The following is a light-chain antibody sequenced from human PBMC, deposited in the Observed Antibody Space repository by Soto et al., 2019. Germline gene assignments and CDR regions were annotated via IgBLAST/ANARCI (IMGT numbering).Light chain of an antibody. V-gene: IGLV1-40*01. CDR1: SSNIGAGFD. J-gene: IGLJ2*01. Sequence: QSVLTQPPSVSGAPGQRVTISCTGSSSNIGAGFDVHWYQLLPGTAPKLLIYGNSNRPSGVPDRFSGSKSGTSASLAITGLQGEDEGDYYCQSYDTSLSGSWVFGGGTKLTVL. CDR3: QSYDTSLSGSWV. CDR2: GNS.